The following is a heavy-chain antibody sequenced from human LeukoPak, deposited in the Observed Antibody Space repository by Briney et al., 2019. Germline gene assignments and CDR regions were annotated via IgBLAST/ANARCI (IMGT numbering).Heavy chain of an antibody. J-gene: IGHJ6*03. CDR3: ARQQVYGITAAGPAISYYYYYMDV. CDR1: GYSFTSYW. D-gene: IGHD6-13*01. Sequence: GESLKISCKGSGYSFTSYWIGWVRQLPGKDVEGMGIIYAGDSDTRYSPSFQGRVTISADKSNSTAFLQWSSLKASDTAMYYCARQQVYGITAAGPAISYYYYYMDVWGKGTTVTISS. CDR2: IYAGDSDT. V-gene: IGHV5-51*01.